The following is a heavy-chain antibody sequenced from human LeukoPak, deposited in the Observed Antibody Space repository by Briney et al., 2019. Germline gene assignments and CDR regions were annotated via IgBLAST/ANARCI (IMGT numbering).Heavy chain of an antibody. CDR3: ACGDGYNFFQH. V-gene: IGHV3-7*03. Sequence: GGSLRLSCTASGFSFSNYWMSWVRQAPGKGLEWVASIKQDESEKYYVDSVKGRFTTSRDNAKSSLYLQMNALRGEDTAVYYCACGDGYNFFQHWGQGTLVAVSS. CDR2: IKQDESEK. J-gene: IGHJ1*01. CDR1: GFSFSNYW. D-gene: IGHD5-24*01.